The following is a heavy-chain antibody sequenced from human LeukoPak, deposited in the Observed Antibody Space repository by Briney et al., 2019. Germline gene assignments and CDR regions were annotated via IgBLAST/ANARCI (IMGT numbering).Heavy chain of an antibody. Sequence: GGSLRLSCAASGFTFNDYYMSWIRQAPGKGLEWLSYINIGGTNTHYADSVKGRFTISRDNAKNSLYLQMNSLRAEDTAVYYCARDWGYYYYYGMDVWGQGTTVTVSS. CDR2: INIGGTNT. V-gene: IGHV3-11*06. D-gene: IGHD3-16*01. CDR1: GFTFNDYY. J-gene: IGHJ6*02. CDR3: ARDWGYYYYYGMDV.